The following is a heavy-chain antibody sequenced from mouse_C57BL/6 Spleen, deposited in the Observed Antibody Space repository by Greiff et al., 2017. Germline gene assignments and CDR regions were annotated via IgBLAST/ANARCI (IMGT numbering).Heavy chain of an antibody. CDR2: IDPSDSYT. CDR3: ASRVHYYGSSYGWYFDV. V-gene: IGHV1-69*01. Sequence: QVQLQQPGAELVMPGASVKLSCKASGYTFTSYWMHWVKQRPGQGLEWIGEIDPSDSYTNYNQKFKGKSTLTVDKSSSTAYMQLSSLTSEDSAVXYWASRVHYYGSSYGWYFDVWGTGTTVTVSS. J-gene: IGHJ1*03. CDR1: GYTFTSYW. D-gene: IGHD1-1*01.